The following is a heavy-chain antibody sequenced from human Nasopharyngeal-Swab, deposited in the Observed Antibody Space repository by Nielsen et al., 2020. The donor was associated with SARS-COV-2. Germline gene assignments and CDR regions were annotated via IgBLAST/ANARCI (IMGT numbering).Heavy chain of an antibody. V-gene: IGHV3-9*01. CDR3: AKDSSGWVGVIFDY. J-gene: IGHJ4*02. CDR2: ISWNSGSI. Sequence: GGSLRLSCAASGFTFDDYAMHWVRQAPGKGLEWVSGISWNSGSIGYADSVKGRFTISRDNAKNSLYLQMNSLRAEDTALYYCAKDSSGWVGVIFDYWGQGTLVTVSS. D-gene: IGHD6-19*01. CDR1: GFTFDDYA.